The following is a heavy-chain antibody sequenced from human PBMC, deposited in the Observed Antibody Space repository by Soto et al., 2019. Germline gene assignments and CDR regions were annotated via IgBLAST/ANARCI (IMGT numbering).Heavy chain of an antibody. V-gene: IGHV4-31*03. CDR2: IYDSETT. CDR1: GDSVSSGGYY. J-gene: IGHJ3*01. CDR3: ARENFGVIIHDAFDL. D-gene: IGHD2-8*01. Sequence: SETLSLTCTVSGDSVSSGGYYWNWIRQHPGRGLEWLGYIYDSETTYYNPSLESRLSTSVDASKNQFSLKVTSVTPADTAVYYCARENFGVIIHDAFDLWGQGTMVTVSS.